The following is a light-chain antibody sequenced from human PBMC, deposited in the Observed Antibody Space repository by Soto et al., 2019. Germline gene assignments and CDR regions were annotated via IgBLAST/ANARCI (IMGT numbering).Light chain of an antibody. CDR2: DVS. CDR3: YSYAGISYF. J-gene: IGLJ1*01. CDR1: SSDVGGYNY. Sequence: QSAPTQPRSVSGSPGQSVTISCTGTSSDVGGYNYVSWYQQRPGKAPKVMIYDVSKRPSGVPDRFSGSKSGNTASLTISGLQAEYEADYSCYSYAGISYFFGTGTKLTV. V-gene: IGLV2-11*01.